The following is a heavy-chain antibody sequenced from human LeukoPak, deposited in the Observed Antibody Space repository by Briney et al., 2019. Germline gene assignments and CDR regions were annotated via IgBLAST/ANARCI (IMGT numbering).Heavy chain of an antibody. D-gene: IGHD6-6*01. CDR1: GFSFSNYG. J-gene: IGHJ5*02. CDR2: ISSSSSYI. V-gene: IGHV3-21*01. CDR3: ARLGAARPPDWFDP. Sequence: GGSLRLSCAASGFSFSNYGMHWVRQAPGKGLEWVSSISSSSSYIYYADSVKGRFTISRDNAKNSLYLQMNSLRAEDTAVYYCARLGAARPPDWFDPWGQGTLVTVSS.